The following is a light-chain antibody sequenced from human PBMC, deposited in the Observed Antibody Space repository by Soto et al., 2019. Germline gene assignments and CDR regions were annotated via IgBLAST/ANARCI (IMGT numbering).Light chain of an antibody. CDR2: KAS. Sequence: DIQMTQSPSTLSASVGDRVTITCRARQSISSWLACYPQKPGTAPKLLIYKASTLQSGVPSRFSGSGSGTEFTLIISSLQPDDSATYYCQQYNDNWTFGQGTKVEIK. J-gene: IGKJ1*01. CDR3: QQYNDNWT. CDR1: QSISSW. V-gene: IGKV1-5*03.